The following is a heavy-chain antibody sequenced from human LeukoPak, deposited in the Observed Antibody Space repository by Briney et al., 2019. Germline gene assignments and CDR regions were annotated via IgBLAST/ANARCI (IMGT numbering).Heavy chain of an antibody. CDR3: ARGGDLYFDY. D-gene: IGHD4-17*01. CDR1: GFTFSSYD. Sequence: GGSLRLSCAASGFTFSSYDMHWVRQATGKGLEWVPAIGTAGDTYYPGSVKGRFTISRENAKNSLCLQMNSLRAEDTAVYYCARGGDLYFDYWGQGTLVTVSS. V-gene: IGHV3-13*01. J-gene: IGHJ4*02. CDR2: IGTAGDT.